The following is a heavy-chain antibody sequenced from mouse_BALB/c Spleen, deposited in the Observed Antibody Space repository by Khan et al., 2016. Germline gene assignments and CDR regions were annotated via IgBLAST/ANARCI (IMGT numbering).Heavy chain of an antibody. CDR3: ERYDGCSYVRGMDY. Sequence: EVQLQESGPSLVKLSQTLSLTCSVTGDSITSGYWNWIRKFPGNKLEYMGYISHSGSTYYNPSLKSRISITRDTSKNQYYLQLNSMTTEDTATYYCERYDGCSYVRGMDYWGQGTSVTVSS. J-gene: IGHJ4*01. CDR1: GDSITSGY. CDR2: ISHSGST. D-gene: IGHD1-1*01. V-gene: IGHV3-8*02.